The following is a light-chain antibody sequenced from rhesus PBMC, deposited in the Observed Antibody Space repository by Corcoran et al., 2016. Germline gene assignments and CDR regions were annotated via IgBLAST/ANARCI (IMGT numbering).Light chain of an antibody. CDR2: KAS. V-gene: IGKV1-22*01. CDR3: QQYNSRPWT. J-gene: IGKJ1*01. Sequence: DIQMTQSPSSLSASVGDTVTITCRASQGISSWLAWYQQKPGKAPKLLIYKASSLQSGVPSRFSGSGSGTDFTLPIRSLQSDDFATYYCQQYNSRPWTFGQGTKVEI. CDR1: QGISSW.